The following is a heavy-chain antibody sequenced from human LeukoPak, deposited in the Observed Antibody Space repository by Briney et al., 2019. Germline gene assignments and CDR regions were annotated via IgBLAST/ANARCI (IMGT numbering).Heavy chain of an antibody. V-gene: IGHV3-7*01. CDR2: IKQDGSEK. CDR1: GFTFSSYW. J-gene: IGHJ6*03. D-gene: IGHD3-16*01. CDR3: ARVMSASVWRTYGSYYYYYYMDV. Sequence: ETGGSLRLSCAASGFTFSSYWMTWVRQAPGEGLEWVANIKQDGSEKYSVDSVKGRFTISRDNAKNSLYMQMNSLRAEDTAVYYCARVMSASVWRTYGSYYYYYYMDVWGKGTTVTVSS.